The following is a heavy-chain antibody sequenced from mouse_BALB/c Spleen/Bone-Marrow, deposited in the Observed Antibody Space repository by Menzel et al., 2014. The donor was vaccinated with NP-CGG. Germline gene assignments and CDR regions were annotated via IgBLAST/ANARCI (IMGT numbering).Heavy chain of an antibody. Sequence: EVKLVESRGGLVKPGGSLKLSCAASGFTFSSYAMSWVRQTPEKRLEWVATISSGGNYTYYPDSVKGRFTISRDNAKNTLYLQMSSLRSEDTAMYYCASTGYFFDYWGQGTTLTVSS. CDR3: ASTGYFFDY. J-gene: IGHJ2*01. D-gene: IGHD4-1*01. V-gene: IGHV5-9-1*01. CDR1: GFTFSSYA. CDR2: ISSGGNYT.